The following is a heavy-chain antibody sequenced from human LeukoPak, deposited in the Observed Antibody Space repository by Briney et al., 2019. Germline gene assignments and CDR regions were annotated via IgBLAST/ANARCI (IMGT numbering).Heavy chain of an antibody. Sequence: ASVKVSCKASGYTFTNYYIHWVRQAPGQGLEWMGIINPTGDSTTYAQKFQGRVTMTRDTSTNTVYMELGSLRSDGTAVYYCARHPSPQLHHFDYWGQGTLVTVSS. J-gene: IGHJ4*02. CDR1: GYTFTNYY. CDR3: ARHPSPQLHHFDY. CDR2: INPTGDST. D-gene: IGHD2-2*01. V-gene: IGHV1-46*01.